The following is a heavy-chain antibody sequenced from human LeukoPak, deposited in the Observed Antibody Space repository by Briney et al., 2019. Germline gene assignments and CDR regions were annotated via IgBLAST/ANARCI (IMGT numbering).Heavy chain of an antibody. Sequence: SETLSLTCALYGGSFSGYFWSWIRQSPGKGLEWIGEIDHGGSSNYNPSLKSRVTISVDTSKNQFSLKLSSVTAADTAVYYGARERTVVRGVFQHDALDVWGQGTMVTVS. J-gene: IGHJ3*01. CDR2: IDHGGSS. CDR1: GGSFSGYF. CDR3: ARERTVVRGVFQHDALDV. D-gene: IGHD3-10*01. V-gene: IGHV4-34*01.